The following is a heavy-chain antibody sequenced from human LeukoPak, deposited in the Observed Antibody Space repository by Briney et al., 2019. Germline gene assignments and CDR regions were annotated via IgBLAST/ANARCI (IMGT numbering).Heavy chain of an antibody. Sequence: SVKVSCKASGGTFSSYAISWVRQAPGQGLEWMGGIIPIFGTANYAQKLQGRVTITADESTSTAYMELNSLRSEDTAVYYCARATGPYGMDVWGKGTTVTVSS. CDR2: IIPIFGTA. D-gene: IGHD3-9*01. V-gene: IGHV1-69*13. CDR3: ARATGPYGMDV. CDR1: GGTFSSYA. J-gene: IGHJ6*04.